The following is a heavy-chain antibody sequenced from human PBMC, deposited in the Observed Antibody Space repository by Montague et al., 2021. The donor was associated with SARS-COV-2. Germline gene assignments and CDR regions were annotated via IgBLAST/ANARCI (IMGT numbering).Heavy chain of an antibody. CDR3: ARAVSDQRDGNWFDP. D-gene: IGHD5-24*01. V-gene: IGHV4-59*13. Sequence: SETLSLTCTVSGGSMSDNYWAWIRQPPGTGLEWLAYIYYSGGINSNASLKSRVPMSVYTSKNQFSLKSTSVTAADTAMYYCARAVSDQRDGNWFDPWGQGTLVTVSS. J-gene: IGHJ5*02. CDR2: IYYSGGI. CDR1: GGSMSDNY.